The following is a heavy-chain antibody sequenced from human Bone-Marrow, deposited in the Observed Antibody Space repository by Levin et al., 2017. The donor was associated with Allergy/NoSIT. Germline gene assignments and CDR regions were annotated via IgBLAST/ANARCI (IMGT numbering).Heavy chain of an antibody. V-gene: IGHV3-30*18. CDR1: GFTFSSYG. CDR2: ISYDGSNK. J-gene: IGHJ6*02. Sequence: GGSLRLSCAASGFTFSSYGMHWVRQAPGKGLEWVAVISYDGSNKYYADSVKGRFTISRDNSKNTLYLQMNSLRAEDTAVYYCAKGAGSYGIYGMDVWGQGTTVPVSS. CDR3: AKGAGSYGIYGMDV. D-gene: IGHD5-18*01.